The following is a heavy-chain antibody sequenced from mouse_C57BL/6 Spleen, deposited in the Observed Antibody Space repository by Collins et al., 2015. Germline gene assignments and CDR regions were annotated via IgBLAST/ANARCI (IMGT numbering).Heavy chain of an antibody. CDR1: GYSITSGYY. Sequence: DVQLQESGPGLVKPSQSLSLTCSVTGYSITSGYYWNWIRQFPGNKLEWMGYISYDGSNNYNPSLKNRIFITRDTSKNQFFLKLNSVTTEDTATYYCASSNWDGGYFDVWGTGTTVTVSS. V-gene: IGHV3-6*01. CDR3: ASSNWDGGYFDV. D-gene: IGHD4-1*01. J-gene: IGHJ1*03. CDR2: ISYDGSN.